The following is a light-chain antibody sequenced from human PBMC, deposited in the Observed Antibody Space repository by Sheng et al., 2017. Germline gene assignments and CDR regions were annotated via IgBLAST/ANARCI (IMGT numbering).Light chain of an antibody. CDR3: QQYRNVPLT. J-gene: IGKJ4*01. V-gene: IGKV1-33*01. CDR2: TAT. CDR1: DDINNF. Sequence: DIQMTQSPASLSASLGDRVTITCQASDDINNFLNWFQQKPGEAPKLLIHTATRLQSGLPSRFSGSASGTYFSLVITNLQPEDIATYYCQQYRNVPLTFGGGTKVEIK.